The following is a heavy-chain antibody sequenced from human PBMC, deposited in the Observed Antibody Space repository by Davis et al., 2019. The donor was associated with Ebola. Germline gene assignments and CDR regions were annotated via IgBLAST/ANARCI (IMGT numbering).Heavy chain of an antibody. J-gene: IGHJ4*02. V-gene: IGHV3-11*06. CDR2: ISISSGFT. CDR1: GSSFSAYY. D-gene: IGHD5-24*01. Sequence: PAGSLTLSCAASGSSFSAYYMSWIRQAPGKGPERVSYISISSGFTNYADSVKGRSTISRDNAKNSLYLQMNSLRAEDTAVYYCARGPRKMATTNFDYWGQGTLVTVSS. CDR3: ARGPRKMATTNFDY.